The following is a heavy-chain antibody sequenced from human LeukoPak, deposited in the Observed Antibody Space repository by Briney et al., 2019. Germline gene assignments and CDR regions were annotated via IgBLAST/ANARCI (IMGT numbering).Heavy chain of an antibody. CDR1: RFTFRNYA. D-gene: IGHD3-10*01. V-gene: IGHV3-30*04. J-gene: IGHJ5*02. Sequence: GGSLRLSCTASRFTFRNYAMHWVRQAPGKGLEWLAVISSDGTNKDYADSVKGRFSISRDNSKNTLYLQMNRLRADDTAVYYCSRDRSQEFDPWGQGTLVTVSS. CDR2: ISSDGTNK. CDR3: SRDRSQEFDP.